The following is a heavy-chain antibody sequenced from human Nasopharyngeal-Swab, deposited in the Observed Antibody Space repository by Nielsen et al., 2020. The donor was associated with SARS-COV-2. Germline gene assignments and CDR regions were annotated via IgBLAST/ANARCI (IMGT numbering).Heavy chain of an antibody. D-gene: IGHD5-18*01. CDR2: ITWNSGNK. V-gene: IGHV3-9*01. CDR3: AKARRTDTYGFESFDY. J-gene: IGHJ4*02. CDR1: GFTFENYA. Sequence: SLKISCAASGFTFENYAMHWVRQPPGKGLEWVSGITWNSGNKGYVKSVQGRFTISRDNARNSLYLQMNSLRAEDTALYYCAKARRTDTYGFESFDYWGQGTLVTVSS.